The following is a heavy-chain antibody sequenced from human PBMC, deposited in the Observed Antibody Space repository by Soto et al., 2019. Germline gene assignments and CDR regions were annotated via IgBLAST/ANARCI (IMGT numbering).Heavy chain of an antibody. D-gene: IGHD1-26*01. CDR2: IYYTGST. V-gene: IGHV4-39*01. J-gene: IGHJ4*02. CDR1: GGSISSSSYY. CDR3: ARGVVGATHSYYFDY. Sequence: PSETLSLTCTVSGGSISSSSYYWGWIRQPPGKGLEWIGTIYYTGSTYYNPSLKSRVTISVDTSKSQFSLKLTSVTATDTAVYYCARGVVGATHSYYFDYWGQGTLVTVSS.